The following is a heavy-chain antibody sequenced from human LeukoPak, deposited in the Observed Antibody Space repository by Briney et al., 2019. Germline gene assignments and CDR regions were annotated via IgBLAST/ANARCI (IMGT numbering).Heavy chain of an antibody. V-gene: IGHV1-2*02. CDR1: GYTFTGYY. Sequence: GASVKVSCKASGYTFTGYYIHWVRQAPGQGLEWMGWINPNSGGTNNAQNFQDRVTMTRDTSISTACMELSRLRSDDTAVYYCARDISAVGTYDYWGQGTLATVSS. CDR3: ARDISAVGTYDY. D-gene: IGHD6-13*01. J-gene: IGHJ4*02. CDR2: INPNSGGT.